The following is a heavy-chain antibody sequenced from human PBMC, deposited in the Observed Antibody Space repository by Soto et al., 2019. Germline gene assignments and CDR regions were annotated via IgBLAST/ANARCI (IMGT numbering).Heavy chain of an antibody. CDR2: IIPIFGTA. J-gene: IGHJ6*02. Sequence: ASVKVSCKASGGTFSSYAISWVRQAPGQGLEWMGGIIPIFGTANYAQKFQGRVTITADESTSTAYMELSSLRSEDTAVYYCARRASGSYVVYYGMDVWGQGTTVTVSS. V-gene: IGHV1-69*13. CDR3: ARRASGSYVVYYGMDV. D-gene: IGHD1-26*01. CDR1: GGTFSSYA.